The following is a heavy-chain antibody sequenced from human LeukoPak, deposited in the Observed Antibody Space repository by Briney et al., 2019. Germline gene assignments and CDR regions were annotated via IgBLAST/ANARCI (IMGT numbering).Heavy chain of an antibody. Sequence: GGSLRLSGAASGLTFRRYDIHWVRQAAGKGLEWVSAIGSTGIIYYPDSVKGRFTISRDDAKPSVYLEMNSLRAEDTAVYFCARDRRDASNFYFYGMDVWGQGTTVTVSS. J-gene: IGHJ6*02. CDR2: IGSTGII. CDR3: ARDRRDASNFYFYGMDV. CDR1: GLTFRRYD. D-gene: IGHD5-24*01. V-gene: IGHV3-13*01.